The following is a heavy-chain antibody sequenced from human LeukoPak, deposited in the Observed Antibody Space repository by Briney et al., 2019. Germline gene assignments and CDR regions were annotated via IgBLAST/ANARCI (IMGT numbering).Heavy chain of an antibody. V-gene: IGHV1-69*13. D-gene: IGHD3-22*01. J-gene: IGHJ1*01. CDR3: ARGGITMIVVGEYFQH. CDR2: IIPIFGTA. Sequence: SVTVSCTASGGTFSSYAISWVRQAPGQGLEWMGGIIPIFGTANYAQKFQGRVTITADESTSTAYMELSSLGSEDTAVYYCARGGITMIVVGEYFQHWGQGTLVTVSS. CDR1: GGTFSSYA.